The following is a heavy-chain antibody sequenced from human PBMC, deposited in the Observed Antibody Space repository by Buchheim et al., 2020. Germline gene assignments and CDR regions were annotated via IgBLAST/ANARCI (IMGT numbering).Heavy chain of an antibody. V-gene: IGHV4-59*01. J-gene: IGHJ3*02. CDR3: ARETAPNDAFDI. Sequence: QVQLQESGPGLVKPSETLSLTCTVSGGSISSYYWSWIRQPPGKGLEWIGYIYYSGSTNYNPSLKSRVTISVDTSKNQFSLKLSSVTAADTAVYYCARETAPNDAFDIWGQGT. CDR1: GGSISSYY. CDR2: IYYSGST.